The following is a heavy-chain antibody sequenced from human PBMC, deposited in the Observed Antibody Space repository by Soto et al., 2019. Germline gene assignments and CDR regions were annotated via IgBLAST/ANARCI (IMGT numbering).Heavy chain of an antibody. D-gene: IGHD3-16*01. CDR2: ISGSGGST. CDR1: GFTFSSYA. CDR3: AKVRKGDYYYYDKYV. Sequence: EVQLLESGGGLVQPGGSLRLSCAASGFTFSSYAMSWVRQAPGKGLEWVSAISGSGGSTYYADSVKSRFTISRDNSKNSLYLQMNSLRAEDTAVYYCAKVRKGDYYYYDKYVWGKGTTVTVSS. V-gene: IGHV3-23*01. J-gene: IGHJ6*03.